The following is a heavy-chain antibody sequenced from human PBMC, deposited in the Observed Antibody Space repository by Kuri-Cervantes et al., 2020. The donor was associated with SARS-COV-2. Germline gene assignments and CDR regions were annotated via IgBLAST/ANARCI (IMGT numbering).Heavy chain of an antibody. CDR2: INHSGRT. V-gene: IGHV4-34*01. CDR1: GGSFSDYH. J-gene: IGHJ5*02. CDR3: ARVFRTQGFDP. Sequence: GSLRLSCAVYGGSFSDYHWNWIRQPPGKGLEWIGEINHSGRTSYNPSLKSRVTISIDTSKNQFSLRLNSLAAADTAVYFCARVFRTQGFDPWGHGTRVTVSS. D-gene: IGHD3-10*01.